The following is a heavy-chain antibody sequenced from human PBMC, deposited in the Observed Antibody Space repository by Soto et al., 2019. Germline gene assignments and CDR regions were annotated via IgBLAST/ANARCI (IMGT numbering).Heavy chain of an antibody. CDR1: GFTVTINY. CDR2: IYSGGST. D-gene: IGHD5-12*01. CDR3: HGYGY. V-gene: IGHV3-53*01. J-gene: IGHJ4*02. Sequence: EVQLVESRGGLIQPGGSLILSCAVSGFTVTINYMSWVRQAPGKGLEWVSVIYSGGSTYYADSVKGRFTISRDNSKNTLYLQMNSLRGEDTAVYYCHGYGYWGQGTLVTVSS.